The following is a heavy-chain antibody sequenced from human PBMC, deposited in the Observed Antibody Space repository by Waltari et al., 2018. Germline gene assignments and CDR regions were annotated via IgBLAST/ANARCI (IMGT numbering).Heavy chain of an antibody. D-gene: IGHD6-13*01. CDR2: ISGSGGGT. Sequence: EVQLLDSGGGLVQPGGSLRLSCAAYGFPFSPYAMSWVRQAPGRGPEWVSAISGSGGGTYYADSVKGRFIISRDNSKNTLYLEMNSLRAEDTAVYFCAKDKIPRTADAGTLFDLWGQGTLVTVSS. V-gene: IGHV3-23*01. J-gene: IGHJ4*02. CDR3: AKDKIPRTADAGTLFDL. CDR1: GFPFSPYA.